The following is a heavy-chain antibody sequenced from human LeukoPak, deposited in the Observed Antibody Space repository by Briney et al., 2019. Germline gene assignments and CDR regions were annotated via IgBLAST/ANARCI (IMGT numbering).Heavy chain of an antibody. CDR2: ISSSSSTI. CDR3: ARRVDYYDSSGYPLYNWFDP. V-gene: IGHV3-48*01. D-gene: IGHD3-22*01. Sequence: PGGSLRLSCAASGFTFSSYSMNWVRQAPGKGLEWVSYISSSSSTIYYADSVKGRFTISRDNAKNSLYLQMNSLRAEDTAAYYCARRVDYYDSSGYPLYNWFDPWGQGTLVTVSS. CDR1: GFTFSSYS. J-gene: IGHJ5*02.